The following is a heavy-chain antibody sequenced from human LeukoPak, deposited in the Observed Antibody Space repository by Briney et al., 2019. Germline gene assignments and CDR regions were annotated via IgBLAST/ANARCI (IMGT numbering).Heavy chain of an antibody. V-gene: IGHV1-18*01. CDR1: GFTFTSYG. J-gene: IGHJ6*02. CDR2: ISGYNGNT. D-gene: IGHD3-10*01. Sequence: ASVRVSCKASGFTFTSYGFSWVRQAPGQGLEWMGWISGYNGNTDYALKLEGRVTMTTDTSTITAFMELRSLRSDDTAVYYCARIQGITMVRGVMDYYYGMDVWGQGTTVTVSS. CDR3: ARIQGITMVRGVMDYYYGMDV.